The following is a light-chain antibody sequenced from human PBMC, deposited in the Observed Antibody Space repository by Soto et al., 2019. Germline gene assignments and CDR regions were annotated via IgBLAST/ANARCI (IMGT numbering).Light chain of an antibody. CDR2: WAS. J-gene: IGKJ1*01. CDR3: QQYFANPPT. CDR1: RTLLYFANNLNY. Sequence: VRRHSPESLALSLGERATINCRSSRTLLYFANNLNYLAWYQQKPGQPPRLLIYWASTRESGVPDRFSGSGSGTDFTLTISSPQAEDVAVYYCQQYFANPPTFGQGSKVDIK. V-gene: IGKV4-1*01.